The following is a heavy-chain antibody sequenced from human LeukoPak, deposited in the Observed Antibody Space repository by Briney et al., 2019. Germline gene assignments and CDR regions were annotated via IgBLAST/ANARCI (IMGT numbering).Heavy chain of an antibody. J-gene: IGHJ6*02. Sequence: ASVKVSCKASGYTFANYGLSWVRQAPGQGLEWMGWISGYNANTNYAQKFQDRVFMTLDTSTNTAFMELTSLRSDDTAVYYCVRVTLDCSGSSCYSSRSFYAMDVWGQGTTVTVS. CDR1: GYTFANYG. V-gene: IGHV1-18*01. CDR2: ISGYNANT. CDR3: VRVTLDCSGSSCYSSRSFYAMDV. D-gene: IGHD2-15*01.